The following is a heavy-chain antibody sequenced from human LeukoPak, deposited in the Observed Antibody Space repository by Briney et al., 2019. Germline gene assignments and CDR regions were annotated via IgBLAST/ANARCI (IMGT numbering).Heavy chain of an antibody. D-gene: IGHD5-18*01. Sequence: GGSLRLSCAASGFSFSSYGMHWVRQAPGKGLEWVAVIWYDGSKKYYADSVKGRFIISRDNSRNTLYLQMNSLRAEDTAVYYCATDKDTAMFRWGQGTLVTVSS. J-gene: IGHJ4*02. CDR3: ATDKDTAMFR. V-gene: IGHV3-33*01. CDR1: GFSFSSYG. CDR2: IWYDGSKK.